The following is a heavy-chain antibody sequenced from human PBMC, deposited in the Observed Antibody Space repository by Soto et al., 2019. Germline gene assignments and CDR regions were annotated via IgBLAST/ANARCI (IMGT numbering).Heavy chain of an antibody. CDR1: GGSISSGGYY. V-gene: IGHV4-31*03. CDR2: IYYSGST. D-gene: IGHD6-13*01. Sequence: SETLSLTCTVSGGSISSGGYYWSWIRQHPGKGLEWIGYIYYSGSTYYNPSLKSRVTISVDTSKNQFSLKLSSVTAADTAVYYCARDSSSLYSSSWYYFDYWGQGTLVTVSS. CDR3: ARDSSSLYSSSWYYFDY. J-gene: IGHJ4*02.